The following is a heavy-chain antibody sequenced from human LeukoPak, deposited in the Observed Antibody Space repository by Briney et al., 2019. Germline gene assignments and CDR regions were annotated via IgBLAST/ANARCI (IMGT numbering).Heavy chain of an antibody. CDR2: INHSGST. D-gene: IGHD6-13*01. Sequence: SETLSLTCAVYGGSFSGYYWSWIRQPPGKGLEWIGEINHSGSTNYSPSLKSRVTISVDTSKNQFSLKLSSVTAADTAVYYCARNEGQQPFAIDYWGQGTLVTVSS. CDR1: GGSFSGYY. CDR3: ARNEGQQPFAIDY. J-gene: IGHJ4*02. V-gene: IGHV4-34*01.